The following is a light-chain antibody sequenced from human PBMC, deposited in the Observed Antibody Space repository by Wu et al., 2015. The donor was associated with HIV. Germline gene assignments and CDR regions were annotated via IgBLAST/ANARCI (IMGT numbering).Light chain of an antibody. V-gene: IGKV3-20*01. CDR3: QQYGSSQYT. CDR1: QSVSSSY. CDR2: GAS. J-gene: IGKJ2*01. Sequence: EIVLTQSPGTLSLSPGERATPSCRASQSVSSSYLAWYQQKPGQAPRLLFHGASSRATGIPDRFSGSGSGTDFTLTISRLEPEDSAVYYCQQYGSSQYTFGQGTKLEIK.